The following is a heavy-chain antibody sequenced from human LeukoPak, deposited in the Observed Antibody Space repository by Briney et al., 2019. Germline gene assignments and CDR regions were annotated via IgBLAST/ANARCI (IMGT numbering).Heavy chain of an antibody. Sequence: GGSLRLSCAASGFTFSSYGMQWVRQAPGKRLEWWAVIMYDGSKKCYTDSVKGRFTIYRDNCKNTLYLQMSGLRAEDTAVYYCARDVNTAYYYGMDVWGQGGTVTVS. CDR1: GFTFSSYG. CDR2: IMYDGSKK. J-gene: IGHJ6*02. CDR3: ARDVNTAYYYGMDV. D-gene: IGHD2/OR15-2a*01. V-gene: IGHV3-33*01.